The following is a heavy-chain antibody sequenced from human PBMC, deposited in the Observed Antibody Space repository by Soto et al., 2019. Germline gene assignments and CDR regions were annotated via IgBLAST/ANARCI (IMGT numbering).Heavy chain of an antibody. V-gene: IGHV3-30*18. CDR1: GFTFSSYG. D-gene: IGHD2-2*01. CDR2: ISYDGSNK. J-gene: IGHJ4*02. Sequence: QVQLVESGGGVVQPGRSLRLSCAASGFTFSSYGMHWVRQAPGKGLEWVAVISYDGSNKYYADSVKGRFTISRDNSKKTLYLQMNSLRAEDTAVYYCAKDPFRTKYQLPSYWGQGTLVTVSS. CDR3: AKDPFRTKYQLPSY.